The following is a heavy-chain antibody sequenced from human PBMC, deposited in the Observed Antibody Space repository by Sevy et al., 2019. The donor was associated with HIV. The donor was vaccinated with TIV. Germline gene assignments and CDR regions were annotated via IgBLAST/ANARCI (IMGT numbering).Heavy chain of an antibody. CDR1: GYSFTSYW. J-gene: IGHJ1*01. CDR2: IYPGDSDT. CDR3: FQGQVTSSARKSMSTASLVWTGLMASDTAMYYCAGLFSPGYYDSSGYAEYFEH. Sequence: GESLKISCKGSGYSFTSYWIGWVRQMPGKGLEWMGIIYPGDSDTRYSPSFQGQVTISADKSISTAYLQWSSLKASDTRYGAYFQGQVTSSARKSMSTASLVWTGLMASDTAMYYCAGLFSPGYYDSSGYAEYFEHWGQGTLVTVSS. V-gene: IGHV5-51*01. D-gene: IGHD3-10*01.